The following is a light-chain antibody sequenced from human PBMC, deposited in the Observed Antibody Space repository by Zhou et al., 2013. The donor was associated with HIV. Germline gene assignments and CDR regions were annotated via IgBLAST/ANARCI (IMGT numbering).Light chain of an antibody. V-gene: IGKV3-20*01. CDR3: QQYGSSPPT. CDR1: QSISSN. CDR2: GAS. J-gene: IGKJ2*01. Sequence: EIVLTQSPGTLSVSPGERATLSCRASQSISSNLAWYQQRPGQAPRLLIYGASSRATGIPDRFSGSGSGTDFTLTISRLEPEDFAVYYCQQYGSSPPTFGQGTKLEIK.